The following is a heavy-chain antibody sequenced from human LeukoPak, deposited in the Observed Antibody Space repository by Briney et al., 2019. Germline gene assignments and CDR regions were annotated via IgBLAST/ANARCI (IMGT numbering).Heavy chain of an antibody. V-gene: IGHV3-30*18. J-gene: IGHJ4*02. D-gene: IGHD1-1*01. CDR3: AKMPGHSWRVSDY. CDR2: ISYDGSNK. Sequence: GGSLRLSCAASGFTFSRHGMHWVRQAPGKGLEWVAVISYDGSNKYYTDSVTGRFTISRDNSKNTLFLQMNSLRAEDTAVYYCAKMPGHSWRVSDYWGQGTLITVSS. CDR1: GFTFSRHG.